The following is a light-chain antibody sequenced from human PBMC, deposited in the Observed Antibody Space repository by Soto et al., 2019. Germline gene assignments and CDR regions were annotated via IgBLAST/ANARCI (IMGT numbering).Light chain of an antibody. Sequence: QSVLTQPPSVSAAPGQKVTISCSGSSSNIGNNYVSWYQHLPGTAPKLLIYDNNKRPSGIPDRFSGSKSGTSATLGITGLQTGDEAGYYCGTWDSSLSVWVFGGGTQLTVL. V-gene: IGLV1-51*01. J-gene: IGLJ3*02. CDR1: SSNIGNNY. CDR3: GTWDSSLSVWV. CDR2: DNN.